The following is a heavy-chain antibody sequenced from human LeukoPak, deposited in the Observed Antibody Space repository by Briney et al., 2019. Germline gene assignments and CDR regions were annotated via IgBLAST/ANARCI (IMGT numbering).Heavy chain of an antibody. CDR2: INWNGGST. V-gene: IGHV3-20*04. CDR1: GFTFEYYG. D-gene: IGHD4-17*01. CDR3: ARDRTVTTSLFDY. J-gene: IGHJ4*02. Sequence: PGGSLRLSCAASGFTFEYYGMSWVRQAPGKGLEWVSGINWNGGSTGYADSVKGRFTISRDNAKNPLYLQMNSLRAEDTALYYCARDRTVTTSLFDYWGQGTLVTVSS.